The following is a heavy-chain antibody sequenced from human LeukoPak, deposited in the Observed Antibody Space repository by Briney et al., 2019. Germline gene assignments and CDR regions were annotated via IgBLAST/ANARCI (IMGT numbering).Heavy chain of an antibody. D-gene: IGHD2-2*01. V-gene: IGHV3-33*06. Sequence: PGGSLRLSCAASGFTFSSYGMHWVRQAPGKGLEWVAVIWYDGSNKYYADSVKGRFTISRDNSKNTLYLQMNSLRAEDTAVYYCAKDPSTRKVGAFDIWGQGTMVTVSS. CDR2: IWYDGSNK. CDR3: AKDPSTRKVGAFDI. CDR1: GFTFSSYG. J-gene: IGHJ3*02.